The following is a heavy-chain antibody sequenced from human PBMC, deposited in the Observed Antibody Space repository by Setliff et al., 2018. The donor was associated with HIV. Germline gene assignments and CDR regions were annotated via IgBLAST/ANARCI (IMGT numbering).Heavy chain of an antibody. V-gene: IGHV1-3*01. CDR2: IKAGNGNT. D-gene: IGHD6-6*01. CDR1: GYTFTSYT. J-gene: IGHJ5*02. CDR3: ARGFSVYSSSDPLLNWLDP. Sequence: ASVKVSCKASGYTFTSYTLHWVRQAPGQRLEWMGWIKAGNGNTKFSQKFQGRVTITRDTSASTAYMDLSSLRSEDTAVYYCARGFSVYSSSDPLLNWLDPWGQGTLVTVSS.